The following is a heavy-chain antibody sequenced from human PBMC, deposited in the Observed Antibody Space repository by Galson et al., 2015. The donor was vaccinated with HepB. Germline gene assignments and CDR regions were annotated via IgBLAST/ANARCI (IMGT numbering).Heavy chain of an antibody. D-gene: IGHD6-13*01. CDR2: IWYDGSNK. J-gene: IGHJ6*02. CDR1: GFTFSSYG. V-gene: IGHV3-33*01. CDR3: ARERIAAAVRQNNSYYYGMAV. Sequence: SLRLSCAASGFTFSSYGMHWVRQAPGKGLEWVAVIWYDGSNKYYADSVKGRFTISRDNSKNTLYLQMNSLRAEDTAVYYCARERIAAAVRQNNSYYYGMAVGGQGTTAPVSS.